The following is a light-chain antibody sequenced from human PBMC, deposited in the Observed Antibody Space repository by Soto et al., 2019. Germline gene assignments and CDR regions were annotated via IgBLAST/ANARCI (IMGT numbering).Light chain of an antibody. CDR2: GAS. V-gene: IGKV3-20*01. CDR1: QRVSNTQ. J-gene: IGKJ4*01. Sequence: EIVLTQSPGTLSLSPGERATLSCRASQRVSNTQLAWYQQKHGQVPRLLIYGASSRATGIRDRFSGSGSGTDFTLTISRLEPEDFAVYYCQQYGRSPLTFGGGTKVDIK. CDR3: QQYGRSPLT.